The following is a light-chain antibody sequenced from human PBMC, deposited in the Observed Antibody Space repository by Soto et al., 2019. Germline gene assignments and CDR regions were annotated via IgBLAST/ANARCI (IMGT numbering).Light chain of an antibody. Sequence: IVMTHSPATLSVSPGEIATLSFRASQRISSNLAWYQQKPGQPPRLLIYDISTRATGIPTRFSGSGSGTEFTLTISSLQSEDFAVYYCQQYNSWPLTFGGGTKVDIK. V-gene: IGKV3D-15*01. CDR2: DIS. CDR3: QQYNSWPLT. J-gene: IGKJ4*01. CDR1: QRISSN.